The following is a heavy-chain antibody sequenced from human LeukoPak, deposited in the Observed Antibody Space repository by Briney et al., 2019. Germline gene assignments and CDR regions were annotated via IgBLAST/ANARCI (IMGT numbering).Heavy chain of an antibody. D-gene: IGHD5-24*01. CDR3: ARLEWCFDL. J-gene: IGHJ2*01. V-gene: IGHV4-39*01. Sequence: SETLSLTCTVSGGSISSSSYYWGWIRQPPGKGLEWIGSIYYSGSTYYNPSLKSRVTISVDTSKNQFSLKLSSVSAADTAVYYCARLEWCFDLWGRGTLVTVSS. CDR2: IYYSGST. CDR1: GGSISSSSYY.